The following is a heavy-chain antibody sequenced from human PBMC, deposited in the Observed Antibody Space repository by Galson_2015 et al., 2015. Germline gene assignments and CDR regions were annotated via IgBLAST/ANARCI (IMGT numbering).Heavy chain of an antibody. CDR1: GFTFSSYE. V-gene: IGHV3-48*03. J-gene: IGHJ4*02. CDR2: ISSSGSTI. D-gene: IGHD1-1*01. Sequence: SLRLSCAASGFTFSSYEMNWVRQAPGKGLEWVSYISSSGSTIYYADSVKGRFTISRDNAKNSLYLQMNSLRAEDTAVYYCARYPSAVVQLWITGLSDYSGQGTLVTVAS. CDR3: ARYPSAVVQLWITGLSDY.